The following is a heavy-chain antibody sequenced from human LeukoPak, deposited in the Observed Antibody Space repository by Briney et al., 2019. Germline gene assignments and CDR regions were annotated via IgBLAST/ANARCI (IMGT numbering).Heavy chain of an antibody. Sequence: GGSLRLSCVASGFSFNNYAMNWVRQAPGKGLEWVSLIIGSSGSTFYADSVKGRFTISRDKSKSTLYLQMNSLRAEDTAVYYCAKDGNTRLRYFDWLLSGYYYYGMHVWGQGTTVTVSS. D-gene: IGHD3-9*01. CDR1: GFSFNNYA. CDR2: IIGSSGST. V-gene: IGHV3-23*01. CDR3: AKDGNTRLRYFDWLLSGYYYYGMHV. J-gene: IGHJ6*02.